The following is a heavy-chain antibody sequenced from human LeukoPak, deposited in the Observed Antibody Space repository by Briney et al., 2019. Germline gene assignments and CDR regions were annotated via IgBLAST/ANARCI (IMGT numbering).Heavy chain of an antibody. CDR1: GGSISSSSYY. J-gene: IGHJ6*03. CDR2: IYYSGST. CDR3: ARRVVVVTAIHYYYYYMDV. D-gene: IGHD2-21*02. Sequence: SETLSLTCTVSGGSISSSSYYWGWIRQPPGKGLEWIGSIYYSGSTYYNPSLKSRFTISVDTSKNQFSLKLSSVTAADTAVYYCARRVVVVTAIHYYYYYMDVWGKGTTVTISS. V-gene: IGHV4-39*07.